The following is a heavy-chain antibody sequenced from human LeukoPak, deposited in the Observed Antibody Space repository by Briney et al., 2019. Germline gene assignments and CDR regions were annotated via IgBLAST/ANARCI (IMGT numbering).Heavy chain of an antibody. D-gene: IGHD2-2*01. CDR2: IKDHGSEK. CDR1: RFTLSESC. J-gene: IGHJ6*02. CDR3: ATYTSCVAGDV. V-gene: IGHV3-7*01. Sequence: GRCLRLSCAVSRFTLSESCMSWVSHAPGRGRGWVAAIKDHGSEKDYVGSVKGRFTISRDNAKNSLYLQMNSLRAEDTAVYYCATYTSCVAGDVWGQGTTVSVSS.